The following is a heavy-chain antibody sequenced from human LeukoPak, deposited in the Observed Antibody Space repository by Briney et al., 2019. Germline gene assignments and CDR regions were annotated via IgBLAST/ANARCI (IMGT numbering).Heavy chain of an antibody. Sequence: GGSLRLSCAASGFTFSSYAMSWVRQAPGKGLEWVSAISGSGGSTYYADSVKGRFTISRDNSKNTLYLQMNSLRAEDTAVYYCARDLGYCTNGVCHTRFDYGGQETLAAVSP. CDR3: ARDLGYCTNGVCHTRFDY. D-gene: IGHD2-8*01. CDR1: GFTFSSYA. CDR2: ISGSGGST. J-gene: IGHJ4*02. V-gene: IGHV3-23*01.